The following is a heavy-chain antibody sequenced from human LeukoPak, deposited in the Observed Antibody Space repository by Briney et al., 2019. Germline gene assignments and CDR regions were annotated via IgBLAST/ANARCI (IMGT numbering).Heavy chain of an antibody. CDR3: ARVSAPEKRRYSGSHPFDY. CDR1: GGSISSGGYY. D-gene: IGHD1-26*01. CDR2: IYYSGST. Sequence: SETLSLTCTVSGGSISSGGYYWSWIRQHPGKGLEWIGYIYYSGSTYYNPSLKSRVTISVDTSKNQFSLKLSSVTAADTAVYYCARVSAPEKRRYSGSHPFDYWGQGTLVTVSS. V-gene: IGHV4-31*03. J-gene: IGHJ4*02.